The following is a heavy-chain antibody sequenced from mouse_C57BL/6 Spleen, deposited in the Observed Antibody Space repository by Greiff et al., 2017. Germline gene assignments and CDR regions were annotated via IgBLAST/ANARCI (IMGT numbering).Heavy chain of an antibody. V-gene: IGHV3-6*01. Sequence: EVQLQESGPGLVKPSQSLSLTCSVTGYSITSGYYWNWIRQFPGNKLEWMGYISYDGSNNYNPSLNNRISITRDTSKNQFFLKLNSVTTEDTATYYCARGPYYYGRDYYAMDYWGQGTSVTVSS. CDR3: ARGPYYYGRDYYAMDY. CDR1: GYSITSGYY. CDR2: ISYDGSN. J-gene: IGHJ4*01. D-gene: IGHD1-1*01.